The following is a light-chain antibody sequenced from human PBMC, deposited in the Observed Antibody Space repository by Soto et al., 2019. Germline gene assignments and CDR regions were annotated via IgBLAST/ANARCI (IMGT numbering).Light chain of an antibody. J-gene: IGKJ1*01. CDR3: QHYSSQT. CDR2: GAS. CDR1: QSVSSNY. Sequence: EVVLTQSPGTLSLSPGERATLSRRASQSVSSNYLAWYQQRPGQAPRLLIYGASSRATGIPDRFSGSGSGTDFNLTISRLEPEESAVYFCQHYSSQTFGQGTKVEIK. V-gene: IGKV3-20*01.